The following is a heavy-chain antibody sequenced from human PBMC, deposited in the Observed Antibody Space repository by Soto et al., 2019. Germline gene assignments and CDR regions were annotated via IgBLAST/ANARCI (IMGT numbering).Heavy chain of an antibody. D-gene: IGHD1-1*01. J-gene: IGHJ6*02. CDR1: GGSISSGGYY. CDR3: ARETSRIYYGMDV. Sequence: QVQLQESGPGLVKPSQTLSLTCTVSGGSISSGGYYWSWIRQHPGKGLEWIGYIYYSGSTYYNPSLKSRRTISVDTSKNQFSLKLSSVTAADTAVYYCARETSRIYYGMDVWGQGTTVTVSS. CDR2: IYYSGST. V-gene: IGHV4-31*03.